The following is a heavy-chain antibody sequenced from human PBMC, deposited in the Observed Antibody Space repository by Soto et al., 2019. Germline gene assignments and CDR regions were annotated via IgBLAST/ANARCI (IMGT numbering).Heavy chain of an antibody. CDR3: ASDYDGRYDISYNWFDP. D-gene: IGHD3-9*01. V-gene: IGHV1-69*02. Sequence: GFLVKVSGKGSGGTVSSYTMSWVRKAPGEGLEWMRRLIPILGIPTSAQKFQGRVTITADKSTSTAYMELSSLRSEDTAVYYCASDYDGRYDISYNWFDPWGQGTLVTVSS. J-gene: IGHJ5*02. CDR2: LIPILGIP. CDR1: GGTVSSYT.